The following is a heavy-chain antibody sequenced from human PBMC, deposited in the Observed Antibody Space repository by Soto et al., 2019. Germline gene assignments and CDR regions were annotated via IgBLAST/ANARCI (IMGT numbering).Heavy chain of an antibody. D-gene: IGHD1-26*01. CDR2: MDPKNGDT. CDR1: DFFFAYN. V-gene: IGHV1-8*01. J-gene: IGHJ6*03. Sequence: QVQLVQSGAEVKKAGASMRDSCRASDFFFAYNFNLVRQVPGQGLEWRGWMDPKNGDTDYSQKFRGRVSMTRNASLSTPFLALSSLRPDDTSTYYCARETAVGLSELFTGSRVDYRYMAVWGKGTTVTVSS. CDR3: ARETAVGLSELFTGSRVDYRYMAV.